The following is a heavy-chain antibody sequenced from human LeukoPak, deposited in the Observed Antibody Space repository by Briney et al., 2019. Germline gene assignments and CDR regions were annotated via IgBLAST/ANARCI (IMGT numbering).Heavy chain of an antibody. CDR3: ARHSQVVRGWFDP. CDR2: IFHSGST. CDR1: GGSISSYY. D-gene: IGHD3-10*01. V-gene: IGHV4-59*08. J-gene: IGHJ5*02. Sequence: PSGTLSLTCTVSGGSISSYYWSWIRQPPGKGLEWIGYIFHSGSTNYSPSLKSRVTMSVDTSKSQFSLKLSSVTAADTAVYYCARHSQVVRGWFDPWGQGTLVTVSS.